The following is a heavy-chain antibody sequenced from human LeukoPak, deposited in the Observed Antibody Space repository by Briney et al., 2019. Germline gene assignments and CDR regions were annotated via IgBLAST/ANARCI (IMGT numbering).Heavy chain of an antibody. CDR3: ARHYYGYDAFDI. V-gene: IGHV4-59*08. CDR2: IYYSGST. D-gene: IGHD3-10*01. Sequence: SETLSLTCTVSDGSISSYYWSWIRQPPGKGLEWIGYIYYSGSTNYNPSLKSRVTISVDTSKNQFSLKLSSVTAADTAVYYCARHYYGYDAFDIWGQGTMVTVSS. CDR1: DGSISSYY. J-gene: IGHJ3*02.